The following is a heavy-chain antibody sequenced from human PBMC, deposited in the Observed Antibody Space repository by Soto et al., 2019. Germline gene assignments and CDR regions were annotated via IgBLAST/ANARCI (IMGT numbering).Heavy chain of an antibody. CDR2: IYYSGST. J-gene: IGHJ6*02. D-gene: IGHD3-10*01. CDR1: GGSISSGGYY. V-gene: IGHV4-31*03. Sequence: PSETLSFTCTVSGGSISSGGYYWSWIRQHPGKGLEWIGYIYYSGSTYYNPSLKSRVTISVDTSKNQFSLKLSSVTAADTAVYYCARDRFMDDYYYYGMDVWGQGTTVTAP. CDR3: ARDRFMDDYYYYGMDV.